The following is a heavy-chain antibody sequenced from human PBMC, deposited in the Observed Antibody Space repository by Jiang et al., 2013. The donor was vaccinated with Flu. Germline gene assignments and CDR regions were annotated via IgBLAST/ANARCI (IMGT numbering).Heavy chain of an antibody. Sequence: KPTQTLTLTCTVSGFSLSNARMGVSWIRQPPGKALEWLAHIFSNDEKSYSTSLKSRLTISKDTSKSQVVLTMTNMDPVDTATYYCARIHYDRGYWFDPWGQGTLVTVSS. D-gene: IGHD3-22*01. CDR2: IFSNDEK. CDR3: ARIHYDRGYWFDP. J-gene: IGHJ5*02. V-gene: IGHV2-26*01. CDR1: GFSLSNARMG.